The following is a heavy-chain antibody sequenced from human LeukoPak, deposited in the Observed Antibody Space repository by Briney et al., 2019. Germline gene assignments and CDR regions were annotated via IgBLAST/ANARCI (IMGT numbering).Heavy chain of an antibody. J-gene: IGHJ4*02. D-gene: IGHD2-2*01. V-gene: IGHV3-21*06. Sequence: KSGGSLRLSCAASGLTFSSYSMNWVRQAPGKGLEWVSAISSSSYYIFYSDSVKGRFTISRDNAKNSLYLQMNSLRAEDTAVYYCANSVVPAASLDYWGQGTLVTVSS. CDR3: ANSVVPAASLDY. CDR2: ISSSSYYI. CDR1: GLTFSSYS.